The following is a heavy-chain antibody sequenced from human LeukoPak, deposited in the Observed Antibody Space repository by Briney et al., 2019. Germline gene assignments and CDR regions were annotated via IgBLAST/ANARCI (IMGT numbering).Heavy chain of an antibody. CDR1: GFTFSNYA. CDR3: VPKAAAGA. D-gene: IGHD6-13*01. V-gene: IGHV3-21*01. Sequence: GGSLRLSCAASGFTFSNYAMNWVRQAPGKGLEWVSSISSSSSYIYYADSVKGRFTISRDNAKHSLYLQMNSLRAEDTAVYYCVPKAAAGAWGQGTLVTVSS. J-gene: IGHJ5*02. CDR2: ISSSSSYI.